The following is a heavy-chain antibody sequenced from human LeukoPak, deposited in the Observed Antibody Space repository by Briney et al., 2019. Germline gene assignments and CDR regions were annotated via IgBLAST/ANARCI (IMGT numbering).Heavy chain of an antibody. J-gene: IGHJ4*02. D-gene: IGHD2-15*01. CDR1: GFTFNTYG. CDR3: AKATVTSCIGAFCYPFDS. Sequence: GGSLRLSCAASGFTFNTYGMSWVRQAPGKGLEWVSGISGSGGATYYADSVKGRFTISRDNSHNTLYLQMNSLRAEDTAIYYCAKATVTSCIGAFCYPFDSWGQGTLVTVSS. CDR2: ISGSGGAT. V-gene: IGHV3-23*01.